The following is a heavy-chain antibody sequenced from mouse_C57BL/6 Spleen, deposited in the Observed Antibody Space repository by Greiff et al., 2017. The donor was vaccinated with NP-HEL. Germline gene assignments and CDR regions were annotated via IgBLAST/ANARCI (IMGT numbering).Heavy chain of an antibody. D-gene: IGHD1-1*01. CDR2: IDPSDSYT. CDR3: ARLDYYGSSLAY. Sequence: QVQLKQPGAELVKPGASVKLSCKASGYTFTSYWMQWVKQRPGQGLEWIGEIDPSDSYTNYNQKFKGKATLTVDTSSSTAYMQLSSLTSEDSAVYYCARLDYYGSSLAYWGQGTLVTVSA. CDR1: GYTFTSYW. J-gene: IGHJ3*01. V-gene: IGHV1-50*01.